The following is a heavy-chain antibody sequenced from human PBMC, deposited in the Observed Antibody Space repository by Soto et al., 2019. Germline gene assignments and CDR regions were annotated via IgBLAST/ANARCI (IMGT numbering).Heavy chain of an antibody. Sequence: QVQLVQSGAEVKKPGSSVKVSCKASGGTFSSYTISWVRQAPGQGLEWMGRIIPILGIANYAQKFQGRVTTTADKSTSTAYMELSSLRSEDTAVYYCSSGWLSDCWFDPWGQGTLVTVSS. CDR3: SSGWLSDCWFDP. D-gene: IGHD6-19*01. CDR2: IIPILGIA. V-gene: IGHV1-69*02. J-gene: IGHJ5*02. CDR1: GGTFSSYT.